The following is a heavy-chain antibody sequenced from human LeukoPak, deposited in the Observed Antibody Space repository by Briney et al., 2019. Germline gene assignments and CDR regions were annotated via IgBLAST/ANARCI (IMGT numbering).Heavy chain of an antibody. J-gene: IGHJ4*02. CDR3: AKSVAGTTDGY. V-gene: IGHV3-23*01. CDR2: ISGSGGSI. D-gene: IGHD1-7*01. CDR1: GFTFSSYA. Sequence: GGSLRLSCAASGFTFSSYAMSWVRQAPGKGLEWVSAISGSGGSIYYADSVKGRFTISRDNSKNTLYLQMNSLRAEDTAVYYCAKSVAGTTDGYWGQGTLVTVSS.